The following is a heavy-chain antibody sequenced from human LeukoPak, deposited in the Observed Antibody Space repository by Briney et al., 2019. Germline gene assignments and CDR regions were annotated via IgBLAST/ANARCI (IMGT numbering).Heavy chain of an antibody. CDR2: ISSSGSTI. J-gene: IGHJ4*02. D-gene: IGHD2-2*03. CDR1: GFTFNQYA. CDR3: ARGGYCSSTSCPVFDY. Sequence: PGGSLRLSCVASGFTFNQYAMSWVRQAPGKGLEWVSYISSSGSTIYYADSVKGRFTISRDNAKNSLYLQMNSLRAEDTAVYYCARGGYCSSTSCPVFDYWGQGTLVTVSS. V-gene: IGHV3-11*04.